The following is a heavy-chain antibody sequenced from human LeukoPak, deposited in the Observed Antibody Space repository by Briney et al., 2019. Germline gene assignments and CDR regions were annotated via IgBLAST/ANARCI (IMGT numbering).Heavy chain of an antibody. CDR1: GGSFSGYY. CDR3: ARRPPALGAFDI. J-gene: IGHJ3*02. V-gene: IGHV4-34*01. CDR2: IYYSDSGQM. D-gene: IGHD6-6*01. Sequence: SETLSLTCAVYGGSFSGYYWSWIRQSPGRGLEWIGSIYYSDSGQMYYNPSLKSRVTMSADTSKNQFSLRVTSVTAADTAVYYCARRPPALGAFDIWGQGTMVSVSS.